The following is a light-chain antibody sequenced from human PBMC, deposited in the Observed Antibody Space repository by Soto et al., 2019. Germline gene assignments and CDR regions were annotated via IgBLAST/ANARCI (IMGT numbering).Light chain of an antibody. J-gene: IGLJ2*01. Sequence: QSALTQPASVSGSPGQSITISCTGTSSDVGGYNYVSWYQQHPGKAPKLMIYDVSNRPSGVSNRFSGSKSGNTASLTISGLQAEDEADYYCSSYTISSTPVAFGGGTEVTVL. CDR1: SSDVGGYNY. V-gene: IGLV2-14*01. CDR3: SSYTISSTPVA. CDR2: DVS.